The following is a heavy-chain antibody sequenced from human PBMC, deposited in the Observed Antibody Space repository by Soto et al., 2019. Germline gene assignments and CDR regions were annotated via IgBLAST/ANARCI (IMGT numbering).Heavy chain of an antibody. V-gene: IGHV3-11*01. J-gene: IGHJ3*02. Sequence: PGGALGLSCAYSGFTFSDYYMSWIRQAPGKGLEWVSYISSSGSTIYYADSVKGRFTISRDNAKNSLYLQMNSLRAEDTAVYYYARVSSSWPHDAFDIWGQGTMVTVSS. CDR2: ISSSGSTI. CDR3: ARVSSSWPHDAFDI. CDR1: GFTFSDYY. D-gene: IGHD6-13*01.